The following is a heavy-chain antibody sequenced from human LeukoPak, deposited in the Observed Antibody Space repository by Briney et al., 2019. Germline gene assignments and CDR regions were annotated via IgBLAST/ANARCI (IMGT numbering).Heavy chain of an antibody. CDR1: GGSISSGDYY. V-gene: IGHV4-30-4*01. D-gene: IGHD4-23*01. J-gene: IGHJ4*02. CDR2: IYYSGST. Sequence: SQTLSLTCTVSGGSISSGDYYWSWIRQPPGKGLEWIGYIYYSGSTYYNPSLKSRVTISVDTSKNQFSLKLSSVTAADTAVYYCAGHYGGNSDGFDYWGQGTLVTVSS. CDR3: AGHYGGNSDGFDY.